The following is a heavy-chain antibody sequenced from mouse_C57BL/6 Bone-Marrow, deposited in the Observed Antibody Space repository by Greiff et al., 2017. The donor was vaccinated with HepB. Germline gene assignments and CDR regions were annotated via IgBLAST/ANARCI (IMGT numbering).Heavy chain of an antibody. CDR3: ARVHYYGSSWGLDY. CDR1: GFTFSSYT. J-gene: IGHJ2*01. Sequence: EVKLVESGGGLVKPGGSLKLSCAASGFTFSSYTMSWVRQTPEKRLEWVATISGGGGNTYYPDSVKGRFTISRDNAKNTLYLQMGSLSSEDTALYYCARVHYYGSSWGLDYWGQGTTLTVSS. D-gene: IGHD1-1*01. CDR2: ISGGGGNT. V-gene: IGHV5-9*01.